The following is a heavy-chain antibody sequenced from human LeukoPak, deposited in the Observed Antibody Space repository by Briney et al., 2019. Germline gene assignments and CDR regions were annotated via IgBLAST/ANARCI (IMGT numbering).Heavy chain of an antibody. D-gene: IGHD6-6*01. CDR2: INPNSGGT. CDR3: ARDKSIAARPDRVWFDP. Sequence: ASVKVSCKASGYTFTCYYMHWVRQAPGQGLEWMGWINPNSGGTNYAQKFQGWVTMTRDTSISTAYMELSRLRSDDTAVYYCARDKSIAARPDRVWFDPWGQGTLVTVSS. V-gene: IGHV1-2*04. CDR1: GYTFTCYY. J-gene: IGHJ5*02.